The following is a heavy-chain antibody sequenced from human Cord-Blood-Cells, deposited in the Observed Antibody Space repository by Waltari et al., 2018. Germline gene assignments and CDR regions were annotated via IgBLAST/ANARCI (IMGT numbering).Heavy chain of an antibody. CDR1: GYTFTGNY. CDR3: ARVEYSSSSFDY. Sequence: QVQLVQSGAEVQKPGASVKVSCKASGYTFTGNYMHWVRQAPGQGLEWMGWINPNSGGTNYAQKFQGRVTMTRDTSISTTYMELSRLRSDDTAVYYCARVEYSSSSFDYWGQGTLVTVSS. D-gene: IGHD6-6*01. CDR2: INPNSGGT. J-gene: IGHJ4*02. V-gene: IGHV1-2*02.